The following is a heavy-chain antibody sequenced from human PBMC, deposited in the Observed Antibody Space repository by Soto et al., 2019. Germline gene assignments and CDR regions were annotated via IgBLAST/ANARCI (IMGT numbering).Heavy chain of an antibody. CDR2: IYYSGST. CDR3: ARNSGSYYRWFDP. V-gene: IGHV4-39*01. D-gene: IGHD1-26*01. Sequence: SETLSLTCTVSGGSISSSSYYWGWIRQPPGKGLEWIGSIYYSGSTYYNPSLKSRVTISVDTSKNQFSLKLSSVTAADTAVYYCARNSGSYYRWFDPWGQGTLVTVSS. J-gene: IGHJ5*02. CDR1: GGSISSSSYY.